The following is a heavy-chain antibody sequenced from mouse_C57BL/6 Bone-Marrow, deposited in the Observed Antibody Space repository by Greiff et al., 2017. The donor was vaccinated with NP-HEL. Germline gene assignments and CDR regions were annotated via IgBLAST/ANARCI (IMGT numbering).Heavy chain of an antibody. Sequence: EAKLMESEGGLVQPGSSMKLSCTASGFTFSDYYMAWVRQVPEKGLEWVANINYDGSSTYYLDSLKSRFIISRDNAKNILYLQMSSLKSEDTATYYCARALSPSQAYAMDYWGQGTSVTVSS. CDR2: INYDGSST. J-gene: IGHJ4*01. CDR3: ARALSPSQAYAMDY. CDR1: GFTFSDYY. D-gene: IGHD3-2*02. V-gene: IGHV5-16*01.